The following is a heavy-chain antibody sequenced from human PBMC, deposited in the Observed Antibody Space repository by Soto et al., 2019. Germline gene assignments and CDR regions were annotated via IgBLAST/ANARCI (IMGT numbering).Heavy chain of an antibody. CDR2: ISFEGSER. J-gene: IGHJ6*02. CDR1: QFTFRSYG. D-gene: IGHD2-2*01. Sequence: GGSLRLSCSASQFTFRSYGMHWVRQAPGKGLEWVASISFEGSERFYTDSVKGRFTISRDNSKNTLYLQMNSLRAEDTAVYYCAKSSSRAHYYAMDVWGQGTTVTVSS. V-gene: IGHV3-30*18. CDR3: AKSSSRAHYYAMDV.